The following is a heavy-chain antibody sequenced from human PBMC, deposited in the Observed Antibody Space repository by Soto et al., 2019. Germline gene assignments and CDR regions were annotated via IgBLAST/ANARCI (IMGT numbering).Heavy chain of an antibody. V-gene: IGHV3-53*04. CDR1: GISVKSNY. CDR2: MYSGGST. J-gene: IGHJ4*02. Sequence: EVQLVESGGGLVQPGGSLRLSCVASGISVKSNYMNWVRQAPGKGLEWVSIMYSGGSTYYADSAKGRFTISRHNSKDTLYLQMNSLRMEDTATYYCARGVFGQPDSWGQGTLVIVSS. CDR3: ARGVFGQPDS. D-gene: IGHD3-10*02.